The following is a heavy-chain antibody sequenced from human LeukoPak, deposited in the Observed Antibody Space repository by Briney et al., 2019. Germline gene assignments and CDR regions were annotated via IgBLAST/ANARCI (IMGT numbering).Heavy chain of an antibody. V-gene: IGHV4-39*02. CDR1: GGSISSSSYY. D-gene: IGHD6-6*01. J-gene: IGHJ5*02. Sequence: KPSETLSLTSTVSGGSISSSSYYWGWIRQPPGKGLEWIGSIYYSGSTYYNPSLKSRVTISVDTSKNQFSLKLSSVTAADTAVYYCARDGGQLAPRWTSTLNWFDPWGQGTLVTVSS. CDR3: ARDGGQLAPRWTSTLNWFDP. CDR2: IYYSGST.